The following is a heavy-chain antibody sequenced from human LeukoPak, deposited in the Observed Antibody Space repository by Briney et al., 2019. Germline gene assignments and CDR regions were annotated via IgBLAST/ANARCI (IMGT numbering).Heavy chain of an antibody. Sequence: SVKVSCKASGFTFSSSAMQWVRQARGQRLEWIGWIVVGSGKSNYAQKFQGRVTITRDMSTSTAYMELSSLRSEDTAVYYCARANPITLVAFDIWGQGTMVTVSS. D-gene: IGHD3-10*01. V-gene: IGHV1-58*02. CDR2: IVVGSGKS. CDR1: GFTFSSSA. J-gene: IGHJ3*02. CDR3: ARANPITLVAFDI.